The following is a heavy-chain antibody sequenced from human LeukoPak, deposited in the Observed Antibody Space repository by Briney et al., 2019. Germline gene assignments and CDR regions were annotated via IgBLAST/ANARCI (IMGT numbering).Heavy chain of an antibody. J-gene: IGHJ6*03. CDR2: VYTSGST. CDR1: GGSISSYY. D-gene: IGHD2-2*01. CDR3: ARSNVVVPAAYYYYYYMDV. V-gene: IGHV4-4*07. Sequence: SETLSLTCTVSGGSISSYYWSWIRQPAGKGLEWIGRVYTSGSTNYNPSLKSRVTMSVDTSKNQFSLKLSSVTAADTAVYYCARSNVVVPAAYYYYYYMDVWGKGTTVTVSS.